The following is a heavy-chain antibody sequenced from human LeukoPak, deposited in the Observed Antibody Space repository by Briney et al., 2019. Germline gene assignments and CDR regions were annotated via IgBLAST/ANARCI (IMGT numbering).Heavy chain of an antibody. D-gene: IGHD3-10*01. J-gene: IGHJ4*02. V-gene: IGHV3-53*01. Sequence: PGGSLRLSCAASEFTVSGNHMSWVRQAPGKGLEWVSVITSGGSTFYADSVKGRFTISRDNSKNTLYLQMNSLRAEDTAVYYCARDRHYGSGSYFFDYWGQGTLVTVSS. CDR2: ITSGGST. CDR1: EFTVSGNH. CDR3: ARDRHYGSGSYFFDY.